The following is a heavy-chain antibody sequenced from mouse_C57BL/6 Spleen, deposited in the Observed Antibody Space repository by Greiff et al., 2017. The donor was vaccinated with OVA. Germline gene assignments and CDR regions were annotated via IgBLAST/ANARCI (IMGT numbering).Heavy chain of an antibody. Sequence: LQESGAELARPGASVKLSCKASGYTFTSYGISWVKQRTGQGLEWIGEIYPRSGNTYYNEKFKGKATLTADKSSSTAYMELRSLTSEDSAVYFCARDGAGGSYAMDYWGQGTSVTVSS. CDR1: GYTFTSYG. V-gene: IGHV1-81*01. CDR2: IYPRSGNT. CDR3: ARDGAGGSYAMDY. J-gene: IGHJ4*01.